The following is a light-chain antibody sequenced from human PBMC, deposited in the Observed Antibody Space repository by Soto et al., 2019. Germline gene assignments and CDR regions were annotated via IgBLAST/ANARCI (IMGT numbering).Light chain of an antibody. Sequence: AIQMTQSPSSLSASVGDRVTITCRASQGIRNDLDWFQQKPGKAPKLLIYAASNLQSGVPARFSGNGSGTDFTLTISSLQPEDFATYYCLQKYFYPFTFGPGTKVD. J-gene: IGKJ3*01. CDR1: QGIRND. CDR3: LQKYFYPFT. CDR2: AAS. V-gene: IGKV1-6*01.